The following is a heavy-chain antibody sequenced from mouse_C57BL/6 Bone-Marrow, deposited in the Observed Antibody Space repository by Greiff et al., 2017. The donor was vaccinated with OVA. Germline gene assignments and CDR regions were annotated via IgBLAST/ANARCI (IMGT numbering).Heavy chain of an antibody. CDR1: GFTFSSYG. Sequence: EVKLEESGGDLVKPGGSLKLSCEASGFTFSSYGMSWVRQTPDKRLEWVATISSGGSYTYYPDSVKGRFTISRDNAKNTLYLQMSSLKSEDTAMYYCARHAWTSFDYWGQGTTLTVSS. CDR2: ISSGGSYT. J-gene: IGHJ2*01. CDR3: ARHAWTSFDY. V-gene: IGHV5-6*02.